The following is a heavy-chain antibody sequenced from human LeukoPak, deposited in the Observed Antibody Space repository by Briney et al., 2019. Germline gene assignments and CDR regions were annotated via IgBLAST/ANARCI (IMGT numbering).Heavy chain of an antibody. CDR1: GFTFSDYS. J-gene: IGHJ4*02. Sequence: GGSLRLSCAASGFTFSDYSMNWVRQAPGKGLDWVSYISGSGSTIYYADSVRGRFTISRDNAKKSLYLQMNSLRAEDTAVYYCARGLTYFDILTGFHDRLDYFDYWGQGTLVTVSS. CDR3: ARGLTYFDILTGFHDRLDYFDY. CDR2: ISGSGSTI. D-gene: IGHD3-9*01. V-gene: IGHV3-48*04.